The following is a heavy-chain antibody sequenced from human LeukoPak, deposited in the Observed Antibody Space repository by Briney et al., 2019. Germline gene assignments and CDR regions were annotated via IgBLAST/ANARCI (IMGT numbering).Heavy chain of an antibody. V-gene: IGHV1-2*02. D-gene: IGHD6-13*01. CDR1: GYTFTGYY. J-gene: IGHJ5*02. CDR3: ARDEPGIAAAGKNNWFDP. Sequence: ASVKVSCKASGYTFTGYYMHWVRQAPGQGLEWMGWINPNSGGTNYAQKFQGRVTMTRDTSISTAYMELSRLRSDDTAVYYCARDEPGIAAAGKNNWFDPWGQGTLVTVSS. CDR2: INPNSGGT.